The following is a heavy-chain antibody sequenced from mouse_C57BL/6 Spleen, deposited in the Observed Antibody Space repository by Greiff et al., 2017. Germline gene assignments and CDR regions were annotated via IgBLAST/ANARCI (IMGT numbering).Heavy chain of an antibody. CDR2: ISDGGSYT. J-gene: IGHJ3*01. CDR3: ARGDYGSSYVFAY. CDR1: GFTFSSYA. D-gene: IGHD1-1*01. Sequence: EVQRVESGGGLVKPGGSLKLSCAASGFTFSSYAMSWVRQTPEKRLEWVATISDGGSYTYYPDNVKGRFTISRDNAKNNLYLQMSHLKSEDTAMYYCARGDYGSSYVFAYWGQGTLVTVSA. V-gene: IGHV5-4*01.